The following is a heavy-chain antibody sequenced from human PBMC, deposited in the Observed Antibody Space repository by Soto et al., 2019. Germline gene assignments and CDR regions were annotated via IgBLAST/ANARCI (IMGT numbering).Heavy chain of an antibody. V-gene: IGHV2-5*01. CDR3: AHGMMTTVTSSWFDP. CDR2: IYWNDDK. D-gene: IGHD4-17*01. CDR1: GFSLSTSGVG. J-gene: IGHJ5*02. Sequence: QITLKESGPTLVKPTQTLTLTCTFSGFSLSTSGVGVGWIRQPPGKALEWLALIYWNDDKRYSPSLKSRLTITKDTSKSQVVLTMTNMDPVDTATYYCAHGMMTTVTSSWFDPWGQGTLVTVSS.